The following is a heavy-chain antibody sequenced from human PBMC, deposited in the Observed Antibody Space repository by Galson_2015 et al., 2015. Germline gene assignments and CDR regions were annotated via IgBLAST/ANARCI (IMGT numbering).Heavy chain of an antibody. D-gene: IGHD3-10*01. CDR1: GFTFSSYS. CDR3: AGARETLVPYYFTH. CDR2: ISSSGNYT. V-gene: IGHV3-21*04. Sequence: SLRLSCAATGFTFSSYSMNWIRQAPGKGLEWVSSISSSGNYTYYADSVKGRFTISRDNIKQSVYLQMNSLRAEDTADYYCAGARETLVPYYFTHWGQGTQVTVSS. J-gene: IGHJ4*02.